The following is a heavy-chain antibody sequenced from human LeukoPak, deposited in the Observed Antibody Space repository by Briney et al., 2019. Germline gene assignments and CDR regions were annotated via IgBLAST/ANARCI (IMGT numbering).Heavy chain of an antibody. D-gene: IGHD3-10*01. CDR1: GFTFDDYA. J-gene: IGHJ4*02. V-gene: IGHV3-23*01. CDR2: ISGSGGST. Sequence: GGSLRLSCAASGFTFDDYAMHWVRQAPGKGLEWVSAISGSGGSTYYADSVKGRFTISRDNSKNTLYLQMNSLRAEDTAVYYCAKEGFGVFFDYWGQGTLVTVSS. CDR3: AKEGFGVFFDY.